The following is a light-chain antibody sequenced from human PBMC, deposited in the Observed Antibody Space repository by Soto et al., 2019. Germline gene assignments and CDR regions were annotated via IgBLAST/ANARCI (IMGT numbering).Light chain of an antibody. V-gene: IGLV2-23*02. J-gene: IGLJ1*01. Sequence: QSVLTQPASVSGSPGQSITISCTGTSSDVGSYNLVSWYQQHPGKSPKLMIYEVSKRPSGVSNRFSGSKSGNTASLTISGLQVEDEADYYCCSYAGSSTYVFGTVTKVTVL. CDR2: EVS. CDR3: CSYAGSSTYV. CDR1: SSDVGSYNL.